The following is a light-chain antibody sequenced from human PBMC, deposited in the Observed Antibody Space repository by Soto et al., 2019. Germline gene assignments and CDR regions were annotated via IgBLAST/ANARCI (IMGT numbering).Light chain of an antibody. J-gene: IGLJ1*01. CDR1: SSDVGGYDH. Sequence: QSVLTQPPSASGSPGQSVTIPCTGTSSDVGGYDHVSWYQQHPGKAPKLLIYEVTKRPAGVPDRFSGSKSGNTASLTVSGRQAEDEADYFCSSDAGNYNYVFGTG. CDR2: EVT. V-gene: IGLV2-8*01. CDR3: SSDAGNYNYV.